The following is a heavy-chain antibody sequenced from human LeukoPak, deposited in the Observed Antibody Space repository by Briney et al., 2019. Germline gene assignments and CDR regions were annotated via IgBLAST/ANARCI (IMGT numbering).Heavy chain of an antibody. CDR2: IYYSRST. CDR1: GCSVSSGSYY. D-gene: IGHD1-26*01. V-gene: IGHV4-61*01. J-gene: IGHJ4*02. Sequence: PSETLSLTCTVSGCSVSSGSYYWSWIRQPPGKGLEGCGYIYYSRSTNYSPSLKSRVTISVDTSKHQFSLTLSSVTAADTAVYYCARSPRRELLSDYWGQGTLVTVSS. CDR3: ARSPRRELLSDY.